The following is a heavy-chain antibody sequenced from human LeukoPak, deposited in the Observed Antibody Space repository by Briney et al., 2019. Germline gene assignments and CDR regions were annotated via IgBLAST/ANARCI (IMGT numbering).Heavy chain of an antibody. CDR1: GFTFSTYW. D-gene: IGHD6-6*01. J-gene: IGHJ4*02. V-gene: IGHV3-7*01. CDR2: IKQDGSEK. Sequence: TGGSLRLSCAASGFTFSTYWMNWVRQAPGKGLEWVANIKQDGSEKYYVDSVKGRFTISRDNAKNSLFLQMNSLRAEDTALYYCARPRPGYYFDYWGQGTLVTVSS. CDR3: ARPRPGYYFDY.